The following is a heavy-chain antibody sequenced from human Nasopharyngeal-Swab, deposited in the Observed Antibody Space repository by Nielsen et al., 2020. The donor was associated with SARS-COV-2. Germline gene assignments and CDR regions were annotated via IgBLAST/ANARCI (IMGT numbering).Heavy chain of an antibody. J-gene: IGHJ4*02. Sequence: SQTLSLTCAISGDSVSSNNVGWNWIRQSPSRGLEWLGRTYYGSKWYNHYAPSVKSRVTIKPDTSENQFSLQMDSVTPEDSAVYYCARGFLQTGFDYWGQGTLVTVSS. CDR3: ARGFLQTGFDY. D-gene: IGHD3-9*01. CDR1: GDSVSSNNVG. V-gene: IGHV6-1*01. CDR2: TYYGSKWYN.